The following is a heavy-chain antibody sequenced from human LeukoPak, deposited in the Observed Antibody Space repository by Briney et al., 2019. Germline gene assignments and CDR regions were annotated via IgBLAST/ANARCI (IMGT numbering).Heavy chain of an antibody. D-gene: IGHD3-22*01. CDR3: AKGAGVVVITAVCFDY. J-gene: IGHJ4*02. CDR2: ISGSGGST. Sequence: GGSLRLSCAASGFTFSSYAMIWVRQAPGKGLEWVSAISGSGGSTYYADSVKGRFTISRDNSHNAPYLQMNSLRAEDTAVYYCAKGAGVVVITAVCFDYWGQGTLVTVSS. CDR1: GFTFSSYA. V-gene: IGHV3-23*01.